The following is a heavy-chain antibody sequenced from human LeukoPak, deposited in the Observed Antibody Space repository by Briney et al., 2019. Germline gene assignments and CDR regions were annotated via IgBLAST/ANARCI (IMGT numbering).Heavy chain of an antibody. V-gene: IGHV1-69*04. J-gene: IGHJ4*02. CDR3: ARNSGAAGDY. CDR1: GGTFSSYA. D-gene: IGHD6-13*01. CDR2: IIPILGIA. Sequence: ASVKVSCKASGGTFSSYAISWVRQAPGQGLEWMGRIIPILGIANYAQKSQGRVTITADKSTSTAYMELSSLRSEDTAVYYCARNSGAAGDYWGQGTLVTVSS.